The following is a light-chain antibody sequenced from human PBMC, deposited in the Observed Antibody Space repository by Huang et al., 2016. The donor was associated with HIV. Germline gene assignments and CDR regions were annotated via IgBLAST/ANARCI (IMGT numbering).Light chain of an antibody. CDR3: QQYYTAPFT. J-gene: IGKJ3*01. Sequence: DILMTQSPDFLAVSLGERATINCRSSRNIFYNSNKKNYVAWYQQKPGQPPNLLIHWASTRESGVPDRFSGSGSETDFTLTISSLQAEDVAIYYCQQYYTAPFTFGPGTKVDI. CDR2: WAS. V-gene: IGKV4-1*01. CDR1: RNIFYNSNKKNY.